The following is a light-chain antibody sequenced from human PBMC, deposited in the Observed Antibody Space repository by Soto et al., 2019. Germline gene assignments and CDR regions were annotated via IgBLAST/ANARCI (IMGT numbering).Light chain of an antibody. CDR3: QQYYGLPPLT. J-gene: IGKJ5*01. V-gene: IGKV1-33*01. Sequence: DIQMTQSPSSLSASIGDRVTITCQASQNITNNLSWYQQKPGKAPNLLIYHASKLAKGVTSRFSGSGSGTDFSFIITSLQREDLATYYRQQYYGLPPLTFGQGTRLEIK. CDR1: QNITNN. CDR2: HAS.